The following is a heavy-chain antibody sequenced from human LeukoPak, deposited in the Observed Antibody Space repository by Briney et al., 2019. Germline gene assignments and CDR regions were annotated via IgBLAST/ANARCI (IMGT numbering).Heavy chain of an antibody. CDR3: ATRRSGSHPYY. D-gene: IGHD1-26*01. V-gene: IGHV4-39*01. CDR1: GASVSSSSYY. Sequence: SGTLSLTCTVSGASVSSSSYYWEWIRQPPGKGLEWVGSIFYSGSTSYNPSLKSRVTMSVDTSKNQFSLRLSSVTATDTAVYYCATRRSGSHPYYWGQGTLVTVSS. J-gene: IGHJ4*02. CDR2: IFYSGST.